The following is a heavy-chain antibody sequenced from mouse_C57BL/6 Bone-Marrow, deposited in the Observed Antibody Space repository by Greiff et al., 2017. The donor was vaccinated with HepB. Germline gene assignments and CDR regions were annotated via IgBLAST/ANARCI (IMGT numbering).Heavy chain of an antibody. V-gene: IGHV3-6*01. D-gene: IGHD2-3*01. J-gene: IGHJ2*01. Sequence: EVQLQESGPGLVKPSQSLSLTCSVTGYSITSGYYWNWIRQFPGNKLEWMGYISYDGSNNYNPSLKNRISITRDTSKNQFFLKLNSVTTEDTATYYCARDRAYDYFDYWGQGTTLTVSS. CDR3: ARDRAYDYFDY. CDR2: ISYDGSN. CDR1: GYSITSGYY.